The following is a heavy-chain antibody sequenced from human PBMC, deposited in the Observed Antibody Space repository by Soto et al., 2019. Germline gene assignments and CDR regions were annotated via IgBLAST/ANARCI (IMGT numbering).Heavy chain of an antibody. D-gene: IGHD2-15*01. J-gene: IGHJ4*02. Sequence: ASVKVSCKASGYTFTSYDINWVRQATGQGLEWMGWMNPNSGNTGYAQKFQGRVTMTRNTSISTAYMELSSLRSEDTAVYYCARGTEALGYCSGGSCADFDYWGQGTLVTVSS. CDR3: ARGTEALGYCSGGSCADFDY. CDR2: MNPNSGNT. CDR1: GYTFTSYD. V-gene: IGHV1-8*01.